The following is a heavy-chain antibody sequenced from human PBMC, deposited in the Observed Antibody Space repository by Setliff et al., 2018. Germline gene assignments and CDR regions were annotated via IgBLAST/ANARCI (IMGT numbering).Heavy chain of an antibody. CDR3: ARDRTAYNYGMDV. D-gene: IGHD5-18*01. J-gene: IGHJ6*02. CDR1: GGSISPYF. CDR2: IYHNGNT. V-gene: IGHV4-59*01. Sequence: SETLSLTCTVSGGSISPYFWSWIRQSPGKGLEWIGYIYHNGNTNFNPSLKTRVTISVDPSKNQVSLKLSSATAADTAVYYCARDRTAYNYGMDVWGQGTTVTVSS.